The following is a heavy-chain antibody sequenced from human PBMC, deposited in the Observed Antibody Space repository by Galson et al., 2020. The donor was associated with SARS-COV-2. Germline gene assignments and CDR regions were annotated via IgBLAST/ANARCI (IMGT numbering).Heavy chain of an antibody. J-gene: IGHJ4*02. CDR2: INHSGST. V-gene: IGHV4-34*01. CDR1: GGSFSGYY. Sequence: SETLSLTCAVYGGSFSGYYWNWIRQPPGKGLEWIGEINHSGSTNYNPSLKSRVTISVDTSKNQFSLKLSSVTAADTAVCYCARGPGTTRVLTGYYTLFDYWGQGTPVTVSS. CDR3: ARGPGTTRVLTGYYTLFDY. D-gene: IGHD3-9*01.